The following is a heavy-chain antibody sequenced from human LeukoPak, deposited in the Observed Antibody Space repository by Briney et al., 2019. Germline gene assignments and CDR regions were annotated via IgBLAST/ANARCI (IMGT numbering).Heavy chain of an antibody. V-gene: IGHV4-30-2*01. CDR1: GGSISSGGYY. CDR2: IYHSGST. D-gene: IGHD3-3*01. CDR3: ASFPRGYYDFWSGPLEFDY. Sequence: SETLSLTCTVSGGSISSGGYYWSWIRQPPGKGLEWIGYIYHSGSTYYNPSLKSRVTISVDRSKNQFSLKLSSVTAADTAAYYCASFPRGYYDFWSGPLEFDYWGQGTLVTVSS. J-gene: IGHJ4*02.